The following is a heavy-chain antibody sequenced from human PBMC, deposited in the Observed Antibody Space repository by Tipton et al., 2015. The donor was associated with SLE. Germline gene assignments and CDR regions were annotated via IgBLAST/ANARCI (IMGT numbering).Heavy chain of an antibody. J-gene: IGHJ4*02. Sequence: SLRLSCAASGFTFSSYSMNWVRQAPGKGLEWVSYISSSGTTHYADSVKGRFTISRDNSKNTLYLQMISLRAEDTAAYYCAAEGFYCSGTTCYSTNDYWGQGTLVTVSS. V-gene: IGHV3-48*01. CDR1: GFTFSSYS. CDR3: AAEGFYCSGTTCYSTNDY. CDR2: ISSSGTT. D-gene: IGHD2-2*01.